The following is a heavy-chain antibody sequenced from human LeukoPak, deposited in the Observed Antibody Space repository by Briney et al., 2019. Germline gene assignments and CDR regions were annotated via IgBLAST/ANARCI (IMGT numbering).Heavy chain of an antibody. Sequence: ASETLSLTCTVSGGSISSYYWSWIRQPPGKGLEWIGYIYYSGSTNYNPSLKSRVTISVDTSKNQFSLKLSSVTAADTAVYYCAREGSEYSPLNWFDPWGQGTLVTVSS. CDR2: IYYSGST. CDR1: GGSISSYY. CDR3: AREGSEYSPLNWFDP. V-gene: IGHV4-59*01. D-gene: IGHD3-10*01. J-gene: IGHJ5*02.